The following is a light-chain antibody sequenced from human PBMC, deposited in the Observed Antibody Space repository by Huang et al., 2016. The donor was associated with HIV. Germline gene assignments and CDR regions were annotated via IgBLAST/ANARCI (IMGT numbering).Light chain of an antibody. CDR2: GAS. J-gene: IGKJ1*01. V-gene: IGKV3-20*01. Sequence: EIVLTQSPGTLSLSPGERATLSCRASQSVSSSYLAWYQQKPGQAPRLLNYGASSRANGIPDRFSGSGSGTDFTLTISRLEPEDFAVYYCQQYGSSRTFGQGTKVEIK. CDR1: QSVSSSY. CDR3: QQYGSSRT.